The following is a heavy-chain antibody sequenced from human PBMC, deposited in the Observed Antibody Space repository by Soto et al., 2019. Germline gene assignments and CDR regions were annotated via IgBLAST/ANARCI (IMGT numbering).Heavy chain of an antibody. CDR1: GFSLSTSGMC. V-gene: IGHV2-70*01. CDR3: ARSRISHPYFDF. J-gene: IGHJ4*02. Sequence: GSCPTLVNPTQTLTLTCSFSGFSLSTSGMCVSWIRQPPGKALEWLALFDWDEDKYYSTSLKTRLTISKDTFQNQVVLTMTNMDPVDTATYFCARSRISHPYFDFWGQGILVTVSS. CDR2: FDWDEDK.